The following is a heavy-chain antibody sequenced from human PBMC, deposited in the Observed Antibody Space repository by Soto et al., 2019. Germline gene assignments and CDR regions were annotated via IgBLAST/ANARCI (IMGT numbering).Heavy chain of an antibody. CDR1: GFTLSGSA. J-gene: IGHJ4*02. CDR3: TRSGGSYSFGY. D-gene: IGHD1-26*01. Sequence: EVQLVESGGGLVQPGESLKLSCAASGFTLSGSAVHWVRQASGKGLEWVGRIRSKTHNYATDYIASVKGRFTMSRDDSNTTAYLQMNGLKTDDTAVYYCTRSGGSYSFGYWGQGTLVPVSS. V-gene: IGHV3-73*02. CDR2: IRSKTHNYAT.